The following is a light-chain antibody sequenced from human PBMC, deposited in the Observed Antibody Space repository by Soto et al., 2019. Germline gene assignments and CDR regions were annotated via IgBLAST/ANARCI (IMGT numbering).Light chain of an antibody. CDR3: QQYNSYSDS. CDR1: QTISSW. CDR2: KAS. V-gene: IGKV1-5*03. Sequence: DIQMTQSPSTLSGSVGDRVTITCRASQTISSWLAWYQQKPGKAPKLLIYKASTLKSGVPSRFSGSGSGTEFTLTITSRQPDYFSTYYSQQYNSYSDSFGQDTKVELK. J-gene: IGKJ1*01.